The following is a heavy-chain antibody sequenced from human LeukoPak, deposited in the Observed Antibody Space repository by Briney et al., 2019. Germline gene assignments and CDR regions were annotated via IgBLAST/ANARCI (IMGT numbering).Heavy chain of an antibody. Sequence: GGSLRLSCAASGFTFSSYGMHWVRQAPGKGLEWVAFIRYDGSNKYYADSVKGRFTISRHNSKYTLYLQMNSLRAEDTAVYYCANAPPNWMGAFDIWGQGTMVTASS. CDR2: IRYDGSNK. CDR3: ANAPPNWMGAFDI. D-gene: IGHD1-1*01. CDR1: GFTFSSYG. J-gene: IGHJ3*02. V-gene: IGHV3-30*02.